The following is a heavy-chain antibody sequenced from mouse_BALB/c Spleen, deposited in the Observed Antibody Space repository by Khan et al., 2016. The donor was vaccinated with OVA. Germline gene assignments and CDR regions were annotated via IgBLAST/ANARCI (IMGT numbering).Heavy chain of an antibody. D-gene: IGHD1-2*01. Sequence: EVQLQESGPGLVKPSQSLSLTCTVSGYSITSGYGWNWIRQFPGNKLEWVGNISYSGSTNYNQTFQSRISLTRDNSKNQLFLHLTSVTTEDTATYYCARTARIKYWGQGTTLTVSS. CDR1: GYSITSGYG. V-gene: IGHV3-2*02. CDR3: ARTARIKY. J-gene: IGHJ2*01. CDR2: ISYSGST.